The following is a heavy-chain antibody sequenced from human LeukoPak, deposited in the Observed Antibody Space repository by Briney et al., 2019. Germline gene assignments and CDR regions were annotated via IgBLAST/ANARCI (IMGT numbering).Heavy chain of an antibody. Sequence: GGSLRLSCAGSGFTLSSAWMTWVRQAPGKGLEWVGLSKSKTDGGTTDYAAPVKGRFTISRDDSKNTLYLQMNSLKTEDTAVYYCAKYCINADCYANWFGPWGQGTLVTVSS. J-gene: IGHJ5*02. CDR1: GFTLSSAW. CDR3: AKYCINADCYANWFGP. CDR2: SKSKTDGGTT. D-gene: IGHD2-2*01. V-gene: IGHV3-15*01.